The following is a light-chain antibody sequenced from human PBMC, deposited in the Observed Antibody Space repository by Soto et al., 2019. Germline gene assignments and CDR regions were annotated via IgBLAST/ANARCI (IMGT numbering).Light chain of an antibody. CDR1: QDIKTY. Sequence: IQLTQSPSSLSASVGDRVSITCRASQDIKTYLAWYQQNQGKAPKLLISGTLTLQSGVPSRFNGSCSRTDFTLTISRLQPEDFATYYCQHLHNYPPFTFGPGTKVDLE. CDR2: GTL. J-gene: IGKJ3*01. CDR3: QHLHNYPPFT. V-gene: IGKV1-9*01.